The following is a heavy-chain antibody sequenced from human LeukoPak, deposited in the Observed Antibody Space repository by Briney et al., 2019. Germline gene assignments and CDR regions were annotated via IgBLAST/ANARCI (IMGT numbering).Heavy chain of an antibody. D-gene: IGHD2-2*02. V-gene: IGHV3-21*01. Sequence: GGSLRLSCAASGFTFSSYSMNWVRQTPGKGLEWVSSISSSSSYIYYADSVKGRFTISRDNAKNSLYLQMNSLRAEDTAVYYCARAWCSSTSRYNYYYYGMDVWGQGTTVTVSS. CDR3: ARAWCSSTSRYNYYYYGMDV. J-gene: IGHJ6*02. CDR1: GFTFSSYS. CDR2: ISSSSSYI.